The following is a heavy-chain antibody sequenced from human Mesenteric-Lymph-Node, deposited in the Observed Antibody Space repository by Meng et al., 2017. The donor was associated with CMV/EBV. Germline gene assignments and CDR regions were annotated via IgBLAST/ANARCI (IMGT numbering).Heavy chain of an antibody. D-gene: IGHD3-3*01. J-gene: IGHJ4*02. CDR1: GYPFARYS. V-gene: IGHV1-2*06. CDR3: ASIQSDTMAFDY. Sequence: SCMPPGYPFARYSMPWGRQAPGQGLEWMGRINPNSGGTNYAQKFQGRVTMTRDTSISSAYMELSRLRSDDTAVYYCASIQSDTMAFDYWGQGTLVTVSS. CDR2: INPNSGGT.